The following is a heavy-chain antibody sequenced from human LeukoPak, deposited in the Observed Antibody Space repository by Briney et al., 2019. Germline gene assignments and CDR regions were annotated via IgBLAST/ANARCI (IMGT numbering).Heavy chain of an antibody. D-gene: IGHD3-10*01. CDR1: GGSNSSSSNY. CDR3: ARDGFGELSLDY. CDR2: IYYSGST. J-gene: IGHJ4*02. V-gene: IGHV4-39*07. Sequence: PSETLSLTCTVSGGSNSSSSNYWGWIRQPPGKGLEWIGSIYYSGSTYYNPSLKSRVTISVDTSKNQFSLKLSSVTAADTAVYYCARDGFGELSLDYWGQGTLVTVSS.